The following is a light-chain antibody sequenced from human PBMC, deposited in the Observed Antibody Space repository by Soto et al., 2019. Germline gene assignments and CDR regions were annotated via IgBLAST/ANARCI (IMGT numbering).Light chain of an antibody. CDR2: GSS. J-gene: IGKJ1*01. CDR1: QSISTN. CDR3: QQYNNWPPWT. Sequence: EIVLTQSPATLSVSPGARATLSCRASQSISTNLAWYQQKPGQAPRLLIYGSSTRAPGIPARFSGSGSGTEFTLTISSLQSEDFAIYYCQQYNNWPPWTFGQGTKVEV. V-gene: IGKV3-15*01.